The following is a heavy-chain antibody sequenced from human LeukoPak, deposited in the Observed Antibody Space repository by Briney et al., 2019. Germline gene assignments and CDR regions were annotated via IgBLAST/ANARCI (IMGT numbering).Heavy chain of an antibody. V-gene: IGHV1-69*05. Sequence: GASVKVSCKASGGILGNYAISWVRQAPGQGLEWMGGIVPLFDRSKYAQNFQGRVTVTMDESTSTAFMELTSLRFEDTAVYYCARLPLGYCSGGSCYRDYWGQGTLVTVSS. D-gene: IGHD2-15*01. CDR3: ARLPLGYCSGGSCYRDY. J-gene: IGHJ4*02. CDR2: IVPLFDRS. CDR1: GGILGNYA.